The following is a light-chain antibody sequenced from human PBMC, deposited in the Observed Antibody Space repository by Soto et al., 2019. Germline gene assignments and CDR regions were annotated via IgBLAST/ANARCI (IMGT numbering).Light chain of an antibody. J-gene: IGLJ1*01. Sequence: QSALSQPASGSGSPGQSITISCTGTSSDVGGYNYVSWYQHHPGKAPKLMIYDVSTRPSGVSNRFSGSKSGNTASLTISGLQAEDEADYYCSSYTSSNTEVFGTGTKVTVL. CDR3: SSYTSSNTEV. CDR2: DVS. CDR1: SSDVGGYNY. V-gene: IGLV2-14*03.